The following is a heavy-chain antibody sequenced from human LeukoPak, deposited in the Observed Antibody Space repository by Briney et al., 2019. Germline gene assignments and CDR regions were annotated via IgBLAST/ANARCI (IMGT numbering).Heavy chain of an antibody. CDR1: GYTLTELS. CDR2: FDPEDGET. J-gene: IGHJ4*01. V-gene: IGHV1-24*01. D-gene: IGHD5-12*01. CDR3: ATAYRGYSGYDLVGIDY. Sequence: ASVKASCKVSGYTLTELSMHWVRQAPGKGLEWMGGFDPEDGETIYAQKFQGRVTMTEDTSTDTVYMELSSLRSEDTAVYYCATAYRGYSGYDLVGIDYWGQEPWSPSPQ.